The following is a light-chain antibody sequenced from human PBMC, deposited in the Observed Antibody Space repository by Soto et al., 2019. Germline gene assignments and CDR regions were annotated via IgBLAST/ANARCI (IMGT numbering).Light chain of an antibody. CDR2: AAS. V-gene: IGKV1-17*03. Sequence: VQMTQSPSAMSASVGDRVTITFRANQGISNFLAWFQQKPGRVPKRLICAASSLQSGVPSSFSGSGSGTEFTLTISSLQPGDSATYYCQQYNSLYTFGQGTKVDIK. J-gene: IGKJ2*01. CDR1: QGISNF. CDR3: QQYNSLYT.